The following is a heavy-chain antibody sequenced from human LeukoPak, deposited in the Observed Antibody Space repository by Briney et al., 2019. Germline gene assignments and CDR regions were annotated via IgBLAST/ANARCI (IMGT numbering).Heavy chain of an antibody. J-gene: IGHJ4*02. CDR1: GFNFRRYA. D-gene: IGHD3-10*01. CDR2: ISGSGGST. CDR3: AKDDAWLRFGE. Sequence: GGSLRLSCAASGFNFRRYAMSWVRQAPGKGLEWVSAISGSGGSTYYADSVKGRFTISRDNSKNTLYLQMNSLRAEDTAVYYCAKDDAWLRFGEWSQGTLVTVSS. V-gene: IGHV3-23*01.